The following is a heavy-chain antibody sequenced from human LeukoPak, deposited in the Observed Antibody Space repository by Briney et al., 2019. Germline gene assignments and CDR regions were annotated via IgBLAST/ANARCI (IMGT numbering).Heavy chain of an antibody. CDR3: ATSSVRY. Sequence: PGGSLRLSCAASGFTFSNYWMHWVRQAPGKGLVWVSRINTDGSSTTYADSVQGRFTISRDNAKNTRYLQMNSLRAEDTAVYYCATSSVRYWGQGTLVSVSS. CDR2: INTDGSST. D-gene: IGHD6-19*01. CDR1: GFTFSNYW. V-gene: IGHV3-74*01. J-gene: IGHJ4*02.